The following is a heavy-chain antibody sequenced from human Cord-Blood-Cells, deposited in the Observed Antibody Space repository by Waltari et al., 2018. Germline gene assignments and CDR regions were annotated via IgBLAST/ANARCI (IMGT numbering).Heavy chain of an antibody. CDR1: GGSFSGYY. CDR2: INHSGST. V-gene: IGHV4-34*01. D-gene: IGHD3-3*01. Sequence: QVQLQQWGAGLLKPPETLSLTCAVYGGSFSGYYWSWNRQPPGKGLAWIREINHSGSTNYNPSLKSRVTISVDTSKNQFSLKLSSVTAADTAVYYCARGPSGFWSGYYGSWWFDPWGQGTLVTVSS. J-gene: IGHJ5*02. CDR3: ARGPSGFWSGYYGSWWFDP.